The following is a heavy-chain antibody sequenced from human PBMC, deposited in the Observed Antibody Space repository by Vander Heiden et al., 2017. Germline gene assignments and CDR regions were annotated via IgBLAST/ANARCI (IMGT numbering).Heavy chain of an antibody. CDR1: GFVPSSYA. CDR2: ISDTGGGT. D-gene: IGHD6-19*01. Sequence: EVRLLESGGGWVQPGGSLRLSCASSGFVPSSYAMSWVRQAPGKGLEWGSGISDTGGGTYYEDSVKGRFTISRDNSKNTLYLQMNTLTVEDTAVYYCAKEVAAIGRPAFDYWGQGTLVTVSS. J-gene: IGHJ4*02. CDR3: AKEVAAIGRPAFDY. V-gene: IGHV3-23*01.